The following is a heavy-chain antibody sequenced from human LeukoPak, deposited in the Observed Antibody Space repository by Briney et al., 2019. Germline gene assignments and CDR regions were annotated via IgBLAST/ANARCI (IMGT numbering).Heavy chain of an antibody. J-gene: IGHJ4*02. D-gene: IGHD4-23*01. CDR2: IRQDGSQK. CDR1: GFTFSSYW. V-gene: IGHV3-7*01. CDR3: ARGARKGDDYGGFFDY. Sequence: GGSLRLSCAASGFTFSSYWMSWARQAPGKGLEWVATIRQDGSQKYYVDSVKGRFTISRDNAKNSLYLQMNSLRAEDTAVYYCARGARKGDDYGGFFDYWGQGTLVTVSS.